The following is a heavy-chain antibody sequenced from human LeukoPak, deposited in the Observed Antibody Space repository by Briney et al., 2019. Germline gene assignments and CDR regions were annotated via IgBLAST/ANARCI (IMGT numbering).Heavy chain of an antibody. V-gene: IGHV4-59*01. CDR1: GGSISSYY. D-gene: IGHD4-17*01. CDR3: ARDPYGDYFFDY. Sequence: SETLSLTCTVSGGSISSYYWSWVRQPPGKGLEWIGYIYYSGSTNYNPSLKSRVTISVDTSKNQFSLKLSSVTAADTAVYYCARDPYGDYFFDYWGQGTLVTVSS. J-gene: IGHJ4*02. CDR2: IYYSGST.